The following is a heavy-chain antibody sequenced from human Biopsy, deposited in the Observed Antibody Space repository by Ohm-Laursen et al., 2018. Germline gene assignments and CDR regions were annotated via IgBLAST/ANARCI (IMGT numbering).Heavy chain of an antibody. CDR1: GYTFTNYD. V-gene: IGHV1-8*01. CDR3: AREPFGQQLGPFDY. CDR2: VNPNSGNT. D-gene: IGHD6-13*01. J-gene: IGHJ4*02. Sequence: RESLKISCNASGYTFTNYDTNWVRQAPGQGPEWMGWVNPNSGNTGYAQKFQGRVAMTRSTSISTAYMELSSLTSEDTAVYYCAREPFGQQLGPFDYWGQGALVIVSS.